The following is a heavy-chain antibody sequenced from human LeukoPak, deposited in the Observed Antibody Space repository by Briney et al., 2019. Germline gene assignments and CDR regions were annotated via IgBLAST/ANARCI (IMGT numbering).Heavy chain of an antibody. CDR3: ARDMHSFGYYFDY. CDR2: IYSSGST. Sequence: SETLSLTCTVCGGSISGYYWSWIRQPAGKGLEWIGLIYSSGSTNYNPSLESRVTMSVDTSKHQFSLKLTSVTAADTAVYHCARDMHSFGYYFDYWGQGILVTVSS. V-gene: IGHV4-4*07. CDR1: GGSISGYY. D-gene: IGHD5-18*01. J-gene: IGHJ4*02.